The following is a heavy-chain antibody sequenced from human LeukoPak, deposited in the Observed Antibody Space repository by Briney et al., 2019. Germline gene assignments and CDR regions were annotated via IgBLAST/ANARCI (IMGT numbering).Heavy chain of an antibody. CDR2: IYYSGST. CDR1: GGSISSSSYY. D-gene: IGHD3-22*01. J-gene: IGHJ4*02. CDR3: ARRDSSGYYAHYFDY. V-gene: IGHV4-39*01. Sequence: PSETLSLTCTVSGGSISSSSYYWGWIRQPPGKGLEWIGSIYYSGSTYYNPSLKSRVTISVDTSKNQFSLKLSSVTAADKAVYYCARRDSSGYYAHYFDYWGQGTLVTVSS.